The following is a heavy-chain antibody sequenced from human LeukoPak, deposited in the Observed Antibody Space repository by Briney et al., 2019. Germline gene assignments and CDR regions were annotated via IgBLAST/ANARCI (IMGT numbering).Heavy chain of an antibody. J-gene: IGHJ4*02. CDR2: ISGSGGST. Sequence: PGGSLRLSCAASGFTFSSYAVSWVRQAPGKGLEWVSSISGSGGSTYSADSVKGRFTISRDNSKNTLYLQMNSLRAEDTAPYYCAKDRSCTNDICHGDFDYWGQGTLVTVSS. D-gene: IGHD2-8*01. V-gene: IGHV3-23*01. CDR1: GFTFSSYA. CDR3: AKDRSCTNDICHGDFDY.